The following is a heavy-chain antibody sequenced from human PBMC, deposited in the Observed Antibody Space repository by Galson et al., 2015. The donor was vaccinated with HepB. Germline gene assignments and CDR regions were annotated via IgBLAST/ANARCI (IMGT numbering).Heavy chain of an antibody. J-gene: IGHJ3*02. CDR2: IDPSDSYT. Sequence: QSGAEVKKPGESLRISCKGSGYSFTSYWISWVRQMPGKGLEWMGRIDPSDSYTNYSPSFQGHVTISADKSISTAYLQWSSLKASDTAMYYCARHMYSSSWYGPPDAFDIWGQGTMVTVSS. CDR3: ARHMYSSSWYGPPDAFDI. V-gene: IGHV5-10-1*01. CDR1: GYSFTSYW. D-gene: IGHD6-13*01.